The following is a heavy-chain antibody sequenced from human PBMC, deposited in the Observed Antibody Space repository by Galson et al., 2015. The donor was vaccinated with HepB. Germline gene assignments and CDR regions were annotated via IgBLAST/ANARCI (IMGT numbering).Heavy chain of an antibody. CDR3: ARDRGRITPGGYYYYYMDV. D-gene: IGHD3-10*01. CDR2: IIPIFGTA. Sequence: SVKVSCKASGGTFSSYAISWVRQAPGQGLEWMGGIIPIFGTANYAQKFQGRVTITADESTSTAYMELSSLRSEDTAVYYCARDRGRITPGGYYYYYMDVWGKGTTVTVSS. CDR1: GGTFSSYA. V-gene: IGHV1-69*13. J-gene: IGHJ6*03.